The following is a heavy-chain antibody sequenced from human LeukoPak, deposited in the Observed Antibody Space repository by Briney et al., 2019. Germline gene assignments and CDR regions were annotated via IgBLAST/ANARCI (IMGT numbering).Heavy chain of an antibody. CDR1: GFTFSSYG. CDR2: IRYDGSNK. D-gene: IGHD5-18*01. J-gene: IGHJ3*02. CDR3: ARKKGRYSYGNDAFDI. V-gene: IGHV3-30*02. Sequence: GGSLRLSCAASGFTFSSYGMHWVRQAPGKGLEWVAFIRYDGSNKYYADSVKGRFTISRDNSKNTLYLQMNSLRAEDTAVYYCARKKGRYSYGNDAFDIWGQGTMVTVSS.